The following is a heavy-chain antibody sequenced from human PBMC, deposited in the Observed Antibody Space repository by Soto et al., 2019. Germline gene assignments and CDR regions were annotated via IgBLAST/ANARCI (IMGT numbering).Heavy chain of an antibody. D-gene: IGHD5-18*01. V-gene: IGHV3-23*01. J-gene: IGHJ6*02. CDR2: ISGSGGST. Sequence: EVQLLESGGGLVQPGGSLRLSCAASGFTFSSYAMSWVRQAPGKGLEWVSAISGSGGSTYYADSVKGRFTISRDNSKNTLYLQMNSLRAEDTAVYYCAKASYGSLYYYYYGMDVWCQGTTVTVSS. CDR3: AKASYGSLYYYYYGMDV. CDR1: GFTFSSYA.